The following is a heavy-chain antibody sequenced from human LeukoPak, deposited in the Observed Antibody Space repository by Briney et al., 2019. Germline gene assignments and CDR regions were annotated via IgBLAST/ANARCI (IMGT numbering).Heavy chain of an antibody. CDR3: TKRGRDWGPFDY. J-gene: IGHJ4*02. Sequence: GGSLRLSCAASGFTFSSYSMNWVRQAPGKGLEWVSSISDSGDRTYYPDSVKGRFTISRDNSKNTLYLEMDSLRDEDTAVYYCTKRGRDWGPFDYWGQGTLVTVSS. D-gene: IGHD7-27*01. CDR1: GFTFSSYS. V-gene: IGHV3-23*01. CDR2: ISDSGDRT.